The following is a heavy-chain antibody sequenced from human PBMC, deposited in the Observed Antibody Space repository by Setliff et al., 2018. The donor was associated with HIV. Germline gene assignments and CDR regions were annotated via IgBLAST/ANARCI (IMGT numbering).Heavy chain of an antibody. CDR1: GFSFDVYA. V-gene: IGHV3-33*08. CDR3: GNKGGQV. CDR2: LWRDEVGE. J-gene: IGHJ1*01. D-gene: IGHD3-16*01. Sequence: GGSLRLSCGASGFSFDVYAMSWVRQAPGKGLEWVSLLWRDEVGEYYADSVKGRFSISRDRSRNTVYLQMSGLRVDDTAIYYCGNKGGQVWGPGTQVTVSS.